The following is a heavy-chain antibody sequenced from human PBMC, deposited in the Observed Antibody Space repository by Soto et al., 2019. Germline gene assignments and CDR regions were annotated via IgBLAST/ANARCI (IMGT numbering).Heavy chain of an antibody. Sequence: QVHLQESGPGLVQPSGTLSLTCAVSGASITDNKWWSWVRQSPGKGLEWIGEIYHTGTANYKSSLKSRVTRSVDKSKNQFSLSVASVTAADTAVYFCARDGATGGLDSWGQGTLVSVSS. CDR2: IYHTGTA. CDR3: ARDGATGGLDS. J-gene: IGHJ4*02. D-gene: IGHD5-12*01. CDR1: GASITDNKW. V-gene: IGHV4-4*02.